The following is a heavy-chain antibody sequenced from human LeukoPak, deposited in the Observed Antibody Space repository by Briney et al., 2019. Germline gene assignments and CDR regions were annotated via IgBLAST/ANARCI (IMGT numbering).Heavy chain of an antibody. CDR3: ATARGLKDAFDI. J-gene: IGHJ3*02. Sequence: ASVKVSCKASGYTFTSYGISWVRQAPGQGLEWMGWISAYNGNTNYAQKLQGRVTMTTDTSTSTAYMGLRSLSADDTAVYYYATARGLKDAFDIWGQGTMVTVS. V-gene: IGHV1-18*01. CDR2: ISAYNGNT. CDR1: GYTFTSYG.